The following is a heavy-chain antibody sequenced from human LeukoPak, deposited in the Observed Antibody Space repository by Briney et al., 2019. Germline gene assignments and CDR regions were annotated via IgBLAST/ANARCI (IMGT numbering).Heavy chain of an antibody. CDR2: IIPIFGTA. V-gene: IGHV1-69*05. Sequence: SVKVSCKASGGTFISYAISWVRQAPGQGLEWMGGIIPIFGTANYAQKFQGRVTITTDESTSTAYMELSSLRSEDTAVYYCARVKQGSSSSPFDYWGQGTLVTVSS. J-gene: IGHJ4*02. CDR1: GGTFISYA. D-gene: IGHD6-6*01. CDR3: ARVKQGSSSSPFDY.